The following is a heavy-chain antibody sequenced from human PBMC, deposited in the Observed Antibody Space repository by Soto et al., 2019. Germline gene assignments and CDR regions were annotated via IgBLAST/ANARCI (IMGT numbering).Heavy chain of an antibody. V-gene: IGHV3-72*01. D-gene: IGHD4-17*01. J-gene: IGHJ3*02. CDR3: SRAAYGHGFDM. Sequence: MQLVESGGDLVQPGGSLKLSCVGSGYTFSDHYMDWVRQAPGKGLEWVGRIRNRGGGYITQYAASVRGRCTVSRDDSKDSLYLQMNRLKVEDTAVYYCSRAAYGHGFDMWGQGTVVTVSS. CDR1: GYTFSDHY. CDR2: IRNRGGGYIT.